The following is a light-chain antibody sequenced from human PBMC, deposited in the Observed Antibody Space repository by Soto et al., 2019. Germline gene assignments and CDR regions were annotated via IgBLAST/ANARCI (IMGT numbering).Light chain of an antibody. J-gene: IGLJ3*02. V-gene: IGLV2-14*01. Sequence: QSVLTQPASVSGSPGQSITISCTGTSSDVGGYNYVSWYQQHPGKAPQLLIFEVTNRPSGVSNRFSGSKSGNTASLTISGLQAXDEADYYCSSYTSSSTWVFGGGTKLTVL. CDR2: EVT. CDR3: SSYTSSSTWV. CDR1: SSDVGGYNY.